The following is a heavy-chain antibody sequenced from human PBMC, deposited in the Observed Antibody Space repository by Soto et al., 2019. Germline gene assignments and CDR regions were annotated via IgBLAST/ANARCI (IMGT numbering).Heavy chain of an antibody. D-gene: IGHD2-21*01. J-gene: IGHJ6*02. CDR3: ATELIAKYGMAV. CDR1: GFTVSGNY. Sequence: EVQLVESGGGLVQPGGSLRLSCAASGFTVSGNYVTWVRQAPGKGLEWVSVIYTDDNIYYADSVTGRFTISRDNSKNTFYLQMNRLRVDDTAVYYCATELIAKYGMAVWGQGTTVTVSS. V-gene: IGHV3-53*01. CDR2: IYTDDNI.